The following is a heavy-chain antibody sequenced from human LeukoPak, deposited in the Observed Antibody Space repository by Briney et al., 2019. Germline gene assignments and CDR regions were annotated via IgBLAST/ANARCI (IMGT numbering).Heavy chain of an antibody. CDR1: GFTFSNAW. V-gene: IGHV3-15*01. CDR3: TTDVSPAAFYYYYYGMDV. Sequence: GGSLRLSCAASGFTFSNAWMSWVRQAPGKGLEWVGRIKSKTDGGTTDYAAPVKGRFTISRDDSKSTLYLQTNSLKTEDTAVYYCTTDVSPAAFYYYYYGMDVWGQGTTVTVSS. J-gene: IGHJ6*02. CDR2: IKSKTDGGTT. D-gene: IGHD2-2*01.